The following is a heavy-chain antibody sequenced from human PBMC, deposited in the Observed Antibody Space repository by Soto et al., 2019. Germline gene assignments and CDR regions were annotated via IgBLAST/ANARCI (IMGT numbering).Heavy chain of an antibody. CDR2: IYYSGST. CDR1: GGSISSGGYS. J-gene: IGHJ4*02. D-gene: IGHD5-12*01. V-gene: IGHV4-31*03. Sequence: QVQLQESGPGLVKPSQTLSLTCTVSGGSISSGGYSWGWIRQPPGKGLEWIGYIYYSGSTYYTPSLKRRVTISVDTSKNQFSLKLSSVTAADTAVYYCARVTYSGYDYHPYFDHGGQGTLVTVSS. CDR3: ARVTYSGYDYHPYFDH.